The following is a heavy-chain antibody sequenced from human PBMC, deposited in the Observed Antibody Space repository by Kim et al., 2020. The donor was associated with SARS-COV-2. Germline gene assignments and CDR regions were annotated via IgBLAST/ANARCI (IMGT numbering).Heavy chain of an antibody. D-gene: IGHD5-18*01. V-gene: IGHV4-31*03. J-gene: IGHJ6*02. Sequence: SETLSLTCTVSGGSISSGDYYWSWIRQHPGKGLEWIGYIYYSGSTYYNPSLKSRVTISVDTSKNQFYLKLRSVTAADTAVYYCARDPLKIPVLLGYYYYYYCMDVWGQGTTVTVSS. CDR3: ARDPLKIPVLLGYYYYYYCMDV. CDR2: IYYSGST. CDR1: GGSISSGDYY.